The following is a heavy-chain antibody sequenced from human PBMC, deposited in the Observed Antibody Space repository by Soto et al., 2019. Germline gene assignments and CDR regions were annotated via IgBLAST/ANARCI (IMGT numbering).Heavy chain of an antibody. J-gene: IGHJ6*02. CDR2: IWYDGSNK. V-gene: IGHV3-33*01. CDR1: GFTFSSSG. Sequence: GGSLRLSCAASGFTFSSSGMHWVRQAPGKGLEWVAVIWYDGSNKYYADSVKGRFTISRDNSKNTLYLQMNSLRAEDTAVYYCARQYTYSSSWYYYGMDVWGQGTTVTVSS. D-gene: IGHD6-13*01. CDR3: ARQYTYSSSWYYYGMDV.